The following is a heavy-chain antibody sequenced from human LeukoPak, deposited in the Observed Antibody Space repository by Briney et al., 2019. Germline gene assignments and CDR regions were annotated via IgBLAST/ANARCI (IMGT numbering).Heavy chain of an antibody. CDR3: ARGVGAAPDFDY. J-gene: IGHJ4*02. CDR1: GFTFSSYA. V-gene: IGHV3-30*04. Sequence: GRSLRLSCAASGFTFSSYAMHWVRQAPGKVLEWVAVISYDGSNKYYADSVKGRFTISRDNSKNTLYLQMNSLRAEDTAVYYCARGVGAAPDFDYWGQGTLVTVSS. CDR2: ISYDGSNK. D-gene: IGHD1-26*01.